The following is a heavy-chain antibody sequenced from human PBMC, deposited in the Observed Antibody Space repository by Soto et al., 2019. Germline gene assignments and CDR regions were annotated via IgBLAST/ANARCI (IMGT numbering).Heavy chain of an antibody. CDR3: ARARTGYCSSTSCYKGYYYGMDV. CDR2: IWYDGSNK. CDR1: GFTFSSYG. J-gene: IGHJ6*02. D-gene: IGHD2-2*02. V-gene: IGHV3-33*01. Sequence: PGGSLRLSCAASGFTFSSYGMHWVRQAPGKGLEWVAVIWYDGSNKYYADSVKGRFTISRDNSKNTLYLQMNSLRAEDTAVYYCARARTGYCSSTSCYKGYYYGMDVWGQGTTVTVSS.